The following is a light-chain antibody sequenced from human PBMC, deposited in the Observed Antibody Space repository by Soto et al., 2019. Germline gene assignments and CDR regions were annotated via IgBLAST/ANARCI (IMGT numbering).Light chain of an antibody. Sequence: EIVLTQSPATLSLSPGERATLSCRASQSVSSSLAWYQQKPGQAPRLLIYAASNRATGIPTRFSGSGSGTDFTLTISSLEPEDFGVYYCQHRSDWPPSLTFGGGTKVEIK. CDR3: QHRSDWPPSLT. J-gene: IGKJ4*01. V-gene: IGKV3-11*01. CDR2: AAS. CDR1: QSVSSS.